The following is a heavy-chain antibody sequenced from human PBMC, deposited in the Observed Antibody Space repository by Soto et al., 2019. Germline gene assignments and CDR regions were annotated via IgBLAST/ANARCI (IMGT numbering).Heavy chain of an antibody. CDR1: GGSISSYY. CDR2: IYYSGST. D-gene: IGHD6-6*01. CDR3: ARWGVYSSSSRFDP. J-gene: IGHJ5*02. Sequence: PSETLSLTCTVSGGSISSYYWSWIRQPPGKGLEWIGYIYYSGSTNYNPSLKSRVTISVDTSKNQFSLKLSSVTAADTAVYYCARWGVYSSSSRFDPWGQGTLVTVSS. V-gene: IGHV4-59*01.